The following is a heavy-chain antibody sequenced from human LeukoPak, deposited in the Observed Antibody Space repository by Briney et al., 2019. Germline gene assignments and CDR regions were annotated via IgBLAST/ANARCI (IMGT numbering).Heavy chain of an antibody. D-gene: IGHD6-13*01. CDR1: VFTFSSYG. CDR3: AKAGGSSWDPFDY. Sequence: GGSLRLSCAASVFTFSSYGMHWVRQGPGKGLEWVAFIRNDGSHKYYADSVKGRFTISRDNSENTLYLQMNSLRADDTAVYYCAKAGGSSWDPFDYWGQGTLVTVSS. J-gene: IGHJ4*02. V-gene: IGHV3-30*02. CDR2: IRNDGSHK.